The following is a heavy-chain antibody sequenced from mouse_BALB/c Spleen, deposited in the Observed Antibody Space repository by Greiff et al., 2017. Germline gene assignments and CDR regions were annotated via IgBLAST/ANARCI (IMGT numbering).Heavy chain of an antibody. Sequence: QVQLQQSGAELAKPGASVKMSCKASGYTFTSYWMHWVKQRPGQGLEWIGYINPSTGYTEYNQKFKDKATLTADKSSSTAYMQLSSLTSEDSAVYYCARLTTATGFDYWGQGTTLTVSS. CDR3: ARLTTATGFDY. CDR2: INPSTGYT. V-gene: IGHV1-7*01. D-gene: IGHD1-2*01. CDR1: GYTFTSYW. J-gene: IGHJ2*01.